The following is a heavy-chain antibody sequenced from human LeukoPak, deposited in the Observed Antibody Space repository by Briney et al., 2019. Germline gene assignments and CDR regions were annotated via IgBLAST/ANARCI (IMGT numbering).Heavy chain of an antibody. Sequence: GGSLRLSCAASGFTISSYAMHWVRQAPGKGLEYVSAISSNGGSTYYANSVKGRFTISRDNSKNTLYLQMGSLGAEDMAVYYCARGRFGEQKPGDYWGQGTLVTVSS. CDR3: ARGRFGEQKPGDY. V-gene: IGHV3-64*01. CDR2: ISSNGGST. CDR1: GFTISSYA. D-gene: IGHD3-10*01. J-gene: IGHJ4*02.